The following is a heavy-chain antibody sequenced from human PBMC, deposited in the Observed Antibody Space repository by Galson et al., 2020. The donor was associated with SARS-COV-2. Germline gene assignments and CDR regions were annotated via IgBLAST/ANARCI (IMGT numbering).Heavy chain of an antibody. J-gene: IGHJ2*01. CDR2: IFFSGRT. V-gene: IGHV4-30-4*08. CDR1: GGPISSDDYY. Sequence: SETLSPTCTVSGGPISSDDYYWTWIRQPPGKGLEWMGYIFFSGRTYYNPSLKGRVIISIDTSKNQFSLKLNSVTAADTAVYYCAREEVSEWDFDLWGRGTLVTVSS. CDR3: AREEVSEWDFDL. D-gene: IGHD2-8*01.